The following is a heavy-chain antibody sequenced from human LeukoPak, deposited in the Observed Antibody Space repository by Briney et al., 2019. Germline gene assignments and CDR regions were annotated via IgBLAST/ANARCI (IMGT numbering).Heavy chain of an antibody. J-gene: IGHJ4*02. D-gene: IGHD3-22*01. Sequence: SETLSLTCTVSGASISSGGYYWSWIRQHPGKGLEWIGYIYYSGSTYYNPSLKSRVTISVDTSKNQFSLKLSSVTAADTAVYYCVLDSSGYYEGPYYFDYWGQGTLVTVSS. CDR1: GASISSGGYY. V-gene: IGHV4-31*03. CDR2: IYYSGST. CDR3: VLDSSGYYEGPYYFDY.